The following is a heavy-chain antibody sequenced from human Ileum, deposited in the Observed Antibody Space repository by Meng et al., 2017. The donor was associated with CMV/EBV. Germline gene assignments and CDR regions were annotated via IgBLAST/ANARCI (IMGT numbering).Heavy chain of an antibody. CDR1: GFTFSSYA. V-gene: IGHV3-23*01. D-gene: IGHD2-15*01. CDR2: ISGSGGST. J-gene: IGHJ6*01. CDR3: AKEGSGPYYYYGMDV. Sequence: GGSLRLSCAASGFTFSSYAMSWVRQAPGKGLEWVSAISGSGGSTYYADSVKGRFTISRDNSKNTLYLQMNSLRAEDTAVYYCAKEGSGPYYYYGMDVWGQGTTVTGAS.